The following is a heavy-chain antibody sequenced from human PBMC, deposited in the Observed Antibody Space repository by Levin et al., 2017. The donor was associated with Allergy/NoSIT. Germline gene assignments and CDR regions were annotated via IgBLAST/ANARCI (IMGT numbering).Heavy chain of an antibody. J-gene: IGHJ4*02. Sequence: SETLSLTCTVSGGSISSYYWSWIRQPPGKGLEWIGYIYYSGSTNYNPSLKSRVTISVDTSKNQFSLKLSSVTAADTAVYYCARLYGSGRLFDYWGQGTLVTVSS. CDR2: IYYSGST. CDR3: ARLYGSGRLFDY. D-gene: IGHD3-10*01. V-gene: IGHV4-59*08. CDR1: GGSISSYY.